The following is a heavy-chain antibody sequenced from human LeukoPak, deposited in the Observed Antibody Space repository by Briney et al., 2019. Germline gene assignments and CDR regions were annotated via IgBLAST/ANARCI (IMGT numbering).Heavy chain of an antibody. Sequence: SETLSLTCAVYGGSFSGYYWSWIRQPPGKGLEWIGEINHSGSTNYNPSLKSRVTISVDTSKNQFSLKLSSVTAADTAVYYCARAGYSGGSRWAFDIWGQGTMVTVSS. CDR2: INHSGST. D-gene: IGHD1-26*01. CDR1: GGSFSGYY. J-gene: IGHJ3*02. V-gene: IGHV4-34*01. CDR3: ARAGYSGGSRWAFDI.